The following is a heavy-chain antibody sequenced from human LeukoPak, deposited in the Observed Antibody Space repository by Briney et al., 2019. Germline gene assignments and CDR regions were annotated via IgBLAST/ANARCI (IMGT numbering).Heavy chain of an antibody. CDR2: IYSGGST. J-gene: IGHJ4*02. D-gene: IGHD3-22*01. CDR3: ARDPYYYDSSGYSTY. V-gene: IGHV3-66*01. Sequence: PGGSLRLSCAASGFTVSSNYMSWVRRAPGKGLEWVSDIYSGGSTYYADSVKGRFTISRDNSKNTLYLQMNSLRAEDTAVYYCARDPYYYDSSGYSTYWGQGTLVTVSS. CDR1: GFTVSSNY.